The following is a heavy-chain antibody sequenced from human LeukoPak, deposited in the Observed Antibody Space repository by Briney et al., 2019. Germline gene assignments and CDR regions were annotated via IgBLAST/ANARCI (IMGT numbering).Heavy chain of an antibody. D-gene: IGHD6-13*01. CDR3: ATAAGPTSYYYYGMDV. Sequence: ASVKVSCKASGYTFTSYDINWVRQATGQGLEWMGWINPNSGGTNYAQKFQGWVTMTRDTSISTAYMELSRLRSDDTAVYYCATAAGPTSYYYYGMDVWGQGTTVTVSS. V-gene: IGHV1-2*04. J-gene: IGHJ6*02. CDR2: INPNSGGT. CDR1: GYTFTSYD.